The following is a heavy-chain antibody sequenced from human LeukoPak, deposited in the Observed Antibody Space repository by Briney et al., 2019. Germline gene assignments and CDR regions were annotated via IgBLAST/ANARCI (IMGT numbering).Heavy chain of an antibody. D-gene: IGHD3-3*01. V-gene: IGHV4-4*09. CDR2: IYTSGST. CDR1: GGSISSYY. J-gene: IGHJ5*02. CDR3: ARLSRDYDCWSGYYNTEYNWFDP. Sequence: SETLSLTCTVSGGSISSYYWSWIRQPPGKGLEWIGYIYTSGSTNYNPSLKSRVTISVDTSKNQFSLKLSSVTAADTAVYCCARLSRDYDCWSGYYNTEYNWFDPWGQGTLVTVSS.